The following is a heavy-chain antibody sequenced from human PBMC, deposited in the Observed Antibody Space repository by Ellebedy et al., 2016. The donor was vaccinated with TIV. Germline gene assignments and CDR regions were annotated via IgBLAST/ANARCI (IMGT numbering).Heavy chain of an antibody. D-gene: IGHD5-12*01. CDR3: ASHRGFYTGWTFDY. Sequence: MPSGTLSLTCNVSCDSMTSNDHYWGWIRQPPGKGLEWIGSIYHGGGTYYNPSLQSRVTISIDTSKNQFSLKLTSVTAADAALYYCASHRGFYTGWTFDYWGLGTLVTVSS. CDR2: IYHGGGT. J-gene: IGHJ4*02. V-gene: IGHV4-39*07. CDR1: CDSMTSNDHY.